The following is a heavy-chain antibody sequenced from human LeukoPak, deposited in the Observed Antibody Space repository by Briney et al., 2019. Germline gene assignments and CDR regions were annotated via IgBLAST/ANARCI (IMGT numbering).Heavy chain of an antibody. CDR3: SRHDSYYLDSSGYFCAFDI. Sequence: NPSETLSLTCTVSGGSISSSSYYWGWIRQPPGKGLEWIGSIYYSGSTYYNPSLKSRVTISVDTSKNQFSLKLSSVTAADTAVYYCSRHDSYYLDSSGYFCAFDIWGQGTMVTVSS. CDR1: GGSISSSSYY. J-gene: IGHJ3*02. CDR2: IYYSGST. D-gene: IGHD3-22*01. V-gene: IGHV4-39*01.